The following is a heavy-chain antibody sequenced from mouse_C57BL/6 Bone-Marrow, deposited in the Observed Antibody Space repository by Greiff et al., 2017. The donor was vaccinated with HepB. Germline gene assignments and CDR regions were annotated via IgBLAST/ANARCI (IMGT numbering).Heavy chain of an antibody. V-gene: IGHV1-20*01. J-gene: IGHJ3*01. CDR1: GYSFTGYF. Sequence: VQLQQSGPELVKPGDSVKISCKASGYSFTGYFMNWVMQSHGKSLEWIGRINPYNGDTFYNQKFKGKATLTVDKSSSTAHMELRSLTSEDSAVYYCAREGGLRAWFAYWGQGTLVTVSA. CDR3: AREGGLRAWFAY. CDR2: INPYNGDT. D-gene: IGHD2-4*01.